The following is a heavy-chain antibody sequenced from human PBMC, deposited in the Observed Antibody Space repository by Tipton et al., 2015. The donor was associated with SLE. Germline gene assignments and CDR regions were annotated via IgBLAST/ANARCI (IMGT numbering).Heavy chain of an antibody. CDR2: INQDGSEK. J-gene: IGHJ4*02. D-gene: IGHD3/OR15-3a*01. CDR1: GFPFSSYW. Sequence: GSLRLSCAASGFPFSSYWMSWVRQAPGKGLEWVANINQDGSEKYYVDSVEGRFSISRDNAKNSLYLQVNSLRVEDTAVYYCTRDRDWLLYDYWGQGTLVTVSS. V-gene: IGHV3-7*01. CDR3: TRDRDWLLYDY.